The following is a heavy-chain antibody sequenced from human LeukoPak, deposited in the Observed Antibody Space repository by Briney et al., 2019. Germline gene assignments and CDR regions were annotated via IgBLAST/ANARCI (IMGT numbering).Heavy chain of an antibody. CDR2: IKEDGSEK. CDR3: ARNYFDY. V-gene: IGHV3-7*05. J-gene: IGHJ4*02. CDR1: GFTLTSYW. Sequence: HSGGSLRLSCAASGFTLTSYWMSWVRQAPGKGLEWVANIKEDGSEKYYVDSVKGRFTISRDNAKNSLYLQMNSLRAEDTAVYYCARNYFDYWGQGTLVTVSS.